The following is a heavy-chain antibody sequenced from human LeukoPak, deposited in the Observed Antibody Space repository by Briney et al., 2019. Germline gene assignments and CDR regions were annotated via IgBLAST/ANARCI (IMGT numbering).Heavy chain of an antibody. CDR3: ARRGYSYVYNWFDP. D-gene: IGHD5-18*01. J-gene: IGHJ5*02. Sequence: GGSLRLSCAASGFTVSRNYMSWVRQAPGKGLEWVSIIYSGGTTYYADSVTGGFTISRDYSKNTLYLQMNSLRAEDTAVYYCARRGYSYVYNWFDPWGQGTLVTVSS. CDR1: GFTVSRNY. CDR2: IYSGGTT. V-gene: IGHV3-53*01.